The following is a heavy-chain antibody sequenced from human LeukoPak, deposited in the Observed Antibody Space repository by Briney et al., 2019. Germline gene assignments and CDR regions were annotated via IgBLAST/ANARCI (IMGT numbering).Heavy chain of an antibody. CDR3: ARGRPGYYFEH. J-gene: IGHJ4*02. CDR2: IYAGGTT. CDR1: GFTVSSDY. Sequence: PGGSLRLSCAASGFTVSSDYMSWVRQAPGKGLEWVSVIYAGGTTYYADLVKGRFTISRDKSKNTLYLQMNSLRAEDTAVYYCARGRPGYYFEHWGQGTLVTVSS. V-gene: IGHV3-53*01. D-gene: IGHD6-6*01.